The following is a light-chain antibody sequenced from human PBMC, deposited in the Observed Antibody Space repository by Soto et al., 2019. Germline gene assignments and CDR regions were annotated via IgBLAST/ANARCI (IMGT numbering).Light chain of an antibody. CDR2: WAS. J-gene: IGKJ2*01. CDR1: QSILYSPNNKNY. CDR3: HQYYSGPQT. Sequence: DIVMTQSPDSLAVSLGEKATINCKSSQSILYSPNNKNYLAWYQQKPGQPPKLLIYWASTRESGVPDRFSGSWSGTDFTLTISSLQAEDVAVYYCHQYYSGPQTFGQGTKLEIK. V-gene: IGKV4-1*01.